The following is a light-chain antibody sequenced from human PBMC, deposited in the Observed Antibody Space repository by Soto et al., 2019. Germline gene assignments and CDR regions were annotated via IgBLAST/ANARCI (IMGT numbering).Light chain of an antibody. CDR1: NIGTKS. CDR3: QVWDSSILHHV. Sequence: SYALTQSPSVSVAPGQTARITCGGNNIGTKSVHWFQQRPGRAPVLVVFDDSDRPSGIPERFSGSKSGSTATLTITRVEAGDEADYYCQVWDSSILHHVFGTGTKVTVL. V-gene: IGLV3-21*02. J-gene: IGLJ1*01. CDR2: DDS.